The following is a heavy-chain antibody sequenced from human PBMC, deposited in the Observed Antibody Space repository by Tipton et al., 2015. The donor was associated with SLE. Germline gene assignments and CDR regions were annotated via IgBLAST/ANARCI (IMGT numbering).Heavy chain of an antibody. CDR3: ASPDSSGSNWFDP. Sequence: TLSLTCTVSGGSISSHYWSWIRQPPGKGLEWIGYIYYSGSTNYNPSLKSRVTISVDTSKNQFSLKLSSVTAADTAVYYCASPDSSGSNWFDPWGQGTLVTVSS. CDR2: IYYSGST. V-gene: IGHV4-59*11. CDR1: GGSISSHY. D-gene: IGHD3-22*01. J-gene: IGHJ5*02.